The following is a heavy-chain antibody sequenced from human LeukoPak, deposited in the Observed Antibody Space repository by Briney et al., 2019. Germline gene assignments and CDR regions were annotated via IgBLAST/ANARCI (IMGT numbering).Heavy chain of an antibody. V-gene: IGHV4-59*01. Sequence: SETPSLTCTVSGGSISSYYWSWIRQPPGKGLEWIGYIYYSGSTNYNPSLKSRVTISVDTSKNQFSLKLSSVTAADTAVYYCARLAVAAPGAFDIWGQGTMVTVSS. CDR1: GGSISSYY. J-gene: IGHJ3*02. D-gene: IGHD6-19*01. CDR2: IYYSGST. CDR3: ARLAVAAPGAFDI.